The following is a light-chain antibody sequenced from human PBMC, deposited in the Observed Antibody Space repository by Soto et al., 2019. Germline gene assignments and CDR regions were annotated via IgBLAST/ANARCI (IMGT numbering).Light chain of an antibody. CDR3: SSYTANSTRV. CDR2: DVT. Sequence: QSALTQPASVSGSPGQSIAISCTGTSSDVGGYEYVSWYQQHPGRAPKLTIYDVTHRPSGVSTRFSGSKSGNTASLTISGLQAEDEAHYYCSSYTANSTRVFGGGTKVTVL. CDR1: SSDVGGYEY. V-gene: IGLV2-14*03. J-gene: IGLJ3*02.